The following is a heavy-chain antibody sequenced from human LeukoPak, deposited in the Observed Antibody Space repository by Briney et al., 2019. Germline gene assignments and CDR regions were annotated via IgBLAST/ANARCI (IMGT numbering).Heavy chain of an antibody. CDR2: IYYSGST. V-gene: IGHV4-39*07. CDR1: GGPISSSSYY. Sequence: PSETLSLTCTVSGGPISSSSYYWGWIRQPPGKGLEWIGSIYYSGSTYYNPSLKSRVTISVDTSKNQFSLKLSSVTAADTAVYYCARGRKWELLPYYYYYMDVWGKGTTVTVSS. CDR3: ARGRKWELLPYYYYYMDV. D-gene: IGHD1-26*01. J-gene: IGHJ6*03.